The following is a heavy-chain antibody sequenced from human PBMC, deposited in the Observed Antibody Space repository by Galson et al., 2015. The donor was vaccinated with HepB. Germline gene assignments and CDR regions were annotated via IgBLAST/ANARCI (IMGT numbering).Heavy chain of an antibody. D-gene: IGHD3-3*01. CDR3: ARDWRHGDTHLGLPGFTYYYGMDV. Sequence: SVKVSCKASGYTFTSYYMHWVRQAPGQGLEWMGIINPSGGSTSYAQKFQGRVTMTRDTSASTVYMELSSLRSEDTAVYYCARDWRHGDTHLGLPGFTYYYGMDVWGQGTTVTVSS. J-gene: IGHJ6*02. CDR1: GYTFTSYY. V-gene: IGHV1-46*01. CDR2: INPSGGST.